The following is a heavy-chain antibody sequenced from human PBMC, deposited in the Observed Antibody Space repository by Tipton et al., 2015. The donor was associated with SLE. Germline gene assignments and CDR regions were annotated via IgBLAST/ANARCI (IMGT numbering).Heavy chain of an antibody. J-gene: IGHJ5*02. CDR3: ARGVNDYGDYAWFDP. V-gene: IGHV4-59*01. CDR2: IYYSGST. CDR1: GGSISSYY. Sequence: TLSLTCTVSGGSISSYYWSWIRQPPGKGLEWIGYIYYSGSTNYNPSLKSRVTISVDTSKNQFSLKLGSVTAADTAVYYCARGVNDYGDYAWFDPWGQGTLVTVSS. D-gene: IGHD4-17*01.